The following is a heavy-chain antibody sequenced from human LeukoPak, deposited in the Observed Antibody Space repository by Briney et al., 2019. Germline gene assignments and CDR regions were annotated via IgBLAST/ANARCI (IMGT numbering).Heavy chain of an antibody. CDR2: INPNSGGT. V-gene: IGHV1-2*02. D-gene: IGHD3-3*01. CDR1: GYTFTSYG. CDR3: ATGITILGVVTPTDF. Sequence: ASVKVSCKASGYTFTSYGISWVRQAPGQGLEWMGWINPNSGGTNYAQKFQGRVTMTRDTSISIAYMELSGLRSDDTAVYYCATGITILGVVTPTDFWGQGTLVTVSS. J-gene: IGHJ4*02.